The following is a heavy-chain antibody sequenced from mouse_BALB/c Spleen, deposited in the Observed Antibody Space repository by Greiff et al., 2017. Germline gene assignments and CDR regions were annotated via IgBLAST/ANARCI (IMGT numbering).Heavy chain of an antibody. Sequence: EVQRVESGGGLVQPGGSRKLSCAASGFTFSSFGMHWVRQAPEKGLEWVAYISSGSSTIYYADTVKGRFTISRDNPKNTLFLQMTSLRSEDTAMYYCATQLGLRSWFAYWGQGTLVTVSA. J-gene: IGHJ3*01. V-gene: IGHV5-17*02. D-gene: IGHD3-1*01. CDR3: ATQLGLRSWFAY. CDR2: ISSGSSTI. CDR1: GFTFSSFG.